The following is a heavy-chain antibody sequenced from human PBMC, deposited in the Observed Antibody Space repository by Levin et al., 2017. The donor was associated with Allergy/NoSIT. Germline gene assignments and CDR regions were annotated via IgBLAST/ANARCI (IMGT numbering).Heavy chain of an antibody. CDR3: AKIRTAAGITY. V-gene: IGHV3-23*01. CDR1: GFTFSNYG. D-gene: IGHD6-13*01. CDR2: ITSDGGTT. Sequence: PGGSLRLSCAASGFTFSNYGMSWVRQAPGKGLEWVSSITSDGGTTYFADSVKGRFTFSRDNSKNTLYLQMSSLRAEDTAIYYCAKIRTAAGITYWGQGTLVTVSS. J-gene: IGHJ4*02.